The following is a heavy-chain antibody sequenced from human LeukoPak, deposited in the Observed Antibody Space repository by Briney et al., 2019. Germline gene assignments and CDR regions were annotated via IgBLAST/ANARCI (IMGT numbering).Heavy chain of an antibody. D-gene: IGHD4-11*01. CDR1: GFTFSSYA. V-gene: IGHV3-30-3*01. CDR3: ARDPQQLSFDY. CDR2: ISYDGSNK. Sequence: PGGSLRLSCAASGFTFSSYAMHWVRQASGKGLEWVAVISYDGSNKYYADSVKGRFTISRDNSKNTLYLQMNSLRAEDTAVYYCARDPQQLSFDYWGQGTLVTVSS. J-gene: IGHJ4*02.